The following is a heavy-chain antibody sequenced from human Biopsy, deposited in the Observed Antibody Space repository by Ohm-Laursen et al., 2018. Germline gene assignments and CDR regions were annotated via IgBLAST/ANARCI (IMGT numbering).Heavy chain of an antibody. CDR2: ISETTRTI. CDR1: GFTFGRYS. J-gene: IGHJ4*02. V-gene: IGHV3-48*01. Sequence: SLRLSCAASGFTFGRYSMNWIRQAPGKGLEWVSYISETTRTIYYADSVKGRFIISRDNAKNSLYLQMNSLRAADTAIYYCASDLNGDPSAFDYWGQGTPVTVSS. D-gene: IGHD4-17*01. CDR3: ASDLNGDPSAFDY.